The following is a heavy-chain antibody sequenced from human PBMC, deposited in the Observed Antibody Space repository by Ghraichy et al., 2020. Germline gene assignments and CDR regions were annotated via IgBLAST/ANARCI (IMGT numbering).Heavy chain of an antibody. Sequence: GGSLRLSCVASGFTFSTYGMHWVRQAPGKGLEWVAFIRYDGSNKYYADSVKGRFTISRDNSKKTMYLQMNSLRPEDTAIYYCAKNLPLSISCLDYWGQGTLVTVSS. CDR2: IRYDGSNK. V-gene: IGHV3-30*02. CDR3: AKNLPLSISCLDY. J-gene: IGHJ4*02. D-gene: IGHD2/OR15-2a*01. CDR1: GFTFSTYG.